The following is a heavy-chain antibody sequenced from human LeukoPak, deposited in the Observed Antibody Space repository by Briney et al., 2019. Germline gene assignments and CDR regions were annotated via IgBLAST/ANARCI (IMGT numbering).Heavy chain of an antibody. J-gene: IGHJ4*02. V-gene: IGHV3-23*01. Sequence: GGSLRLSCVASGFTFSDYYMSWIRQAPGKGLEWVSGVSASDGRTYYADSVKGRFTISRDNSKNTLYLQMNSLRAEDTAVYYCAKDRRYYGSGSYYKTKYYFDYWGQGTLVTVSS. CDR3: AKDRRYYGSGSYYKTKYYFDY. CDR2: VSASDGRT. D-gene: IGHD3-10*01. CDR1: GFTFSDYY.